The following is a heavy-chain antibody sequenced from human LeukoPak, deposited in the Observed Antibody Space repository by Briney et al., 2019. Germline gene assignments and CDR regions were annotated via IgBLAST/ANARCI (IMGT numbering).Heavy chain of an antibody. CDR1: GYSFTSYW. CDR3: ASSNVYYDSSGFFDY. Sequence: GESLKISCKGSGYSFTSYWIGWVRQMPGKGLEWMGIICPGDSDTRYSPSFQGQVTISADKSISTAYLQWSSLKASDTAMYYCASSNVYYDSSGFFDYWGQGTLVTVSS. D-gene: IGHD3-22*01. CDR2: ICPGDSDT. V-gene: IGHV5-51*01. J-gene: IGHJ4*02.